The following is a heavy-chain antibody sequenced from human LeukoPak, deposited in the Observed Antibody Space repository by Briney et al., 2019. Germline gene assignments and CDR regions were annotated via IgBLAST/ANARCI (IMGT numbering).Heavy chain of an antibody. J-gene: IGHJ6*02. CDR1: GYTFTSYA. CDR3: ARDYGSGSHYYYYGMDV. Sequence: ASVNVSFTASGYTFTSYAMHWVRQAPGQRLEWMGWINAGNGNTKYSQKFQGRVTITRDTSASTAYMELSSLRSEDTAVYYCARDYGSGSHYYYYGMDVWGQGTTVTVSS. V-gene: IGHV1-3*01. CDR2: INAGNGNT. D-gene: IGHD3-10*01.